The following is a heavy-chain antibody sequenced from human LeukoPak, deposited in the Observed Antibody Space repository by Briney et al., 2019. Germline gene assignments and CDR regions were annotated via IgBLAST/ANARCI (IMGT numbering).Heavy chain of an antibody. CDR3: VGDRGPLGGGQWWFDP. CDR2: ISGSGSTI. Sequence: PGGSLRLSCAASGFTFSRYEMNWIRQAPGQGLEWVAHISGSGSTIYYADSVKGRFTISRDNAKKLLYLQMNSLGVEDTAIYHCVGDRGPLGGGQWWFDPWGQGTLVTVSS. D-gene: IGHD2-8*01. J-gene: IGHJ5*02. V-gene: IGHV3-48*03. CDR1: GFTFSRYE.